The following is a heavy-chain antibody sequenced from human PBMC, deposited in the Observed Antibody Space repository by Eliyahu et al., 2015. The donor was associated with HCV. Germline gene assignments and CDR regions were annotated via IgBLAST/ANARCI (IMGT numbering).Heavy chain of an antibody. CDR2: IWYDGSNK. CDR1: GFTFSXYG. J-gene: IGHJ6*02. CDR3: ARDTTVTYYYYYGMDV. V-gene: IGHV3-33*01. Sequence: QVQLVESGGGVVQPGRSLRLSCAASGFTFSXYGMHWVRQAPGKGLEWVAVIWYDGSNKYYADSVKGRFTISRDNSKNTLYLQMNSLRAEDTAVYYCARDTTVTYYYYYGMDVWGQGTTVTVSS. D-gene: IGHD4-17*01.